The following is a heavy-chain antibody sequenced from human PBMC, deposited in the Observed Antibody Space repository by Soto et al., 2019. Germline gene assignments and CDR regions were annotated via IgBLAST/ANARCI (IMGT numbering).Heavy chain of an antibody. J-gene: IGHJ6*02. CDR1: GFTFSSYW. D-gene: IGHD3-3*01. Sequence: GGSLRLSCAASGFTFSSYWMSWVRQAPGKGLEWVANIKQDGSEKYYVDSVKGRFTISRDNAKNSLYLQMNSLRAEDTAVYYCAREGFLEWSYYYGMDVWGQGTTVTVSS. V-gene: IGHV3-7*05. CDR3: AREGFLEWSYYYGMDV. CDR2: IKQDGSEK.